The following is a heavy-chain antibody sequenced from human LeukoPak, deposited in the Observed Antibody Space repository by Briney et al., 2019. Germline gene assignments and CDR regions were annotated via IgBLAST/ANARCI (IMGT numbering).Heavy chain of an antibody. CDR1: GGSIGSGDYY. V-gene: IGHV4-30-4*08. J-gene: IGHJ4*02. CDR3: ARSTPRNFQFDY. D-gene: IGHD4-11*01. Sequence: SETLSLTCTVSGGSIGSGDYYWSWIRQPPGKGLEWSGYIYYSGSTYYNPSLKSRVTISVDTSKNQFSLKLSSVTAADTAVYYRARSTPRNFQFDYWPQRPLVPVSS. CDR2: IYYSGST.